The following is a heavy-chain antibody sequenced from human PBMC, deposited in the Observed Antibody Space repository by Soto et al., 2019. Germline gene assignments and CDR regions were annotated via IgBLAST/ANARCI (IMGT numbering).Heavy chain of an antibody. J-gene: IGHJ4*02. D-gene: IGHD3-10*01. CDR3: ARDRGRYSCEY. V-gene: IGHV3-72*01. CDR2: IRGKVNSETT. Sequence: EVQLVESGGGLVQPGGSLSLSCAASGLTLSDHRMDWVRQAPGKGLEWVARIRGKVNSETTEYAASVKGRFTISRDDSGNSLYLQMDSRQTEDTAVYYCARDRGRYSCEYWGQGTLVTVS. CDR1: GLTLSDHR.